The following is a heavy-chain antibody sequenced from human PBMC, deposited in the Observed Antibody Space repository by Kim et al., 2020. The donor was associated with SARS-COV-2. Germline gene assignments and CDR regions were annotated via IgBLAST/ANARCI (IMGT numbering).Heavy chain of an antibody. CDR1: GFTFSSYA. Sequence: GGSLRLSCAASGFTFSSYAMSWVRQAPGKGLEWVSAISGSGGSTYYADSVKGRFTISRDNSKNTLYLQMNSLRAEDTAVYYCAKDYNYDILTGRKVDAFDILGQGTMVTVSS. CDR3: AKDYNYDILTGRKVDAFDI. J-gene: IGHJ3*02. V-gene: IGHV3-23*01. CDR2: ISGSGGST. D-gene: IGHD3-9*01.